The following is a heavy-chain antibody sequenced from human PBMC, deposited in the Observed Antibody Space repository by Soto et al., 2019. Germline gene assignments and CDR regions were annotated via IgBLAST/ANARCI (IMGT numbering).Heavy chain of an antibody. V-gene: IGHV1-18*04. J-gene: IGHJ6*02. CDR3: ARYGYSSGWYLGTGMDV. D-gene: IGHD6-19*01. CDR2: ISTYNGNT. Sequence: QVQLVQSGAEVKKPGASLKVSCQASGYSFSDYGIAWVRQAPGQWLAWVGWISTYNGNTNYAQKFQGRVTMTTDTSATTAYMELMSLRSDDTAMYYCARYGYSSGWYLGTGMDVWGQGTPVTVSS. CDR1: GYSFSDYG.